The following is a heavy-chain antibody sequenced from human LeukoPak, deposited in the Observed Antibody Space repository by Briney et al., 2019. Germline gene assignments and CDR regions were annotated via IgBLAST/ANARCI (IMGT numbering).Heavy chain of an antibody. CDR3: ARTAAGTFFDY. V-gene: IGHV3-53*01. D-gene: IGHD6-13*01. CDR2: IYSGGYT. CDR1: GFNFSDYA. J-gene: IGHJ4*02. Sequence: GGSLRLSCSASGFNFSDYAMHWVRQAPGKGLEWVSVIYSGGYTFYAGSVKGRFTISRDNSKNTLYLQMNSLRAEDTAVYYCARTAAGTFFDYWGQGTLVTVSS.